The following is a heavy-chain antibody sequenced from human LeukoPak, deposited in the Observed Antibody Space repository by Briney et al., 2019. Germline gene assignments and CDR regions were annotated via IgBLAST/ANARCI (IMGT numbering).Heavy chain of an antibody. Sequence: GGSPRLSCAASGFTFSSYWMSWVRQAPGKGLEWVGNINPDGSEKYFVDSVKGRFTISRDNARNSLYLQMNSLRAEDTAVYYCTRDLMDYDVSTGLHHYYMDVWGQGTTVTVSS. V-gene: IGHV3-7*01. CDR1: GFTFSSYW. J-gene: IGHJ6*02. CDR3: TRDLMDYDVSTGLHHYYMDV. D-gene: IGHD3-9*01. CDR2: INPDGSEK.